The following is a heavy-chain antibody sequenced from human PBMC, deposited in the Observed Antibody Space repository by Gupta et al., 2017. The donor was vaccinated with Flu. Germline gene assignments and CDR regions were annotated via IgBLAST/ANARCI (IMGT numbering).Heavy chain of an antibody. CDR3: ARSGGDRWHDQIVDPDF. CDR2: ISRSSNEI. J-gene: IGHJ4*02. CDR1: TFSSYS. Sequence: TFSSYSMNWVRQAPGKGLEWVSAISRSSNEIRYADSVKGRFTISRDNAKNLLYLEMNSLRAEDTAVYYCARSGGDRWHDQIVDPDFWGQGTLVTVSS. V-gene: IGHV3-21*06. D-gene: IGHD3-22*01.